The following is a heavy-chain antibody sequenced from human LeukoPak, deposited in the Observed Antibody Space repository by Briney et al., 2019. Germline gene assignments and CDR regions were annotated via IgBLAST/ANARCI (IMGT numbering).Heavy chain of an antibody. D-gene: IGHD2-2*01. V-gene: IGHV1-2*02. J-gene: IGHJ6*03. CDR2: INPNSGGT. Sequence: ASVKVSRKASGYTFTGYYMHWVRQAPGQGLEWMGWINPNSGGTNYAQKFQGRVTMTRDTSISTAYMELSRLRSDDTAVYYCARDYPDIVVVPAARYYYYYYVDVWGKGTTVTVSS. CDR3: ARDYPDIVVVPAARYYYYYYVDV. CDR1: GYTFTGYY.